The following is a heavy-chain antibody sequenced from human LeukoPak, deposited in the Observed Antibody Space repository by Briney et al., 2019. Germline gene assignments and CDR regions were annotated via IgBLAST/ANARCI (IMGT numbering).Heavy chain of an antibody. D-gene: IGHD3-10*01. J-gene: IGHJ4*02. Sequence: SETLSLTCTVSGGSISSGDYYWSWIRQPPGKGLEWIGYIYYSGSTYYNPSLKSRVTISVDTSKNQFSLKLSSVTAADTAVYYCARGIVWFGELSRPKYYFDYWGQGTLVTVSS. V-gene: IGHV4-30-4*01. CDR1: GGSISSGDYY. CDR2: IYYSGST. CDR3: ARGIVWFGELSRPKYYFDY.